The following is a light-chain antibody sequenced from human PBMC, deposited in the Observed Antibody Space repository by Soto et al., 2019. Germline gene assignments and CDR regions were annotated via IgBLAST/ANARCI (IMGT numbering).Light chain of an antibody. CDR1: QSVFSS. V-gene: IGKV3-15*01. CDR3: QQYHNWPA. CDR2: RAA. J-gene: IGKJ1*01. Sequence: DIEMSQSPSSLSASVGDRATLSCRASQSVFSSLAWYQQKPGQAPRLLIYRAATRATGIPARFSGSGSGTEFTLTISSLQSEDFAVYYCQQYHNWPAFGQGTKVDIK.